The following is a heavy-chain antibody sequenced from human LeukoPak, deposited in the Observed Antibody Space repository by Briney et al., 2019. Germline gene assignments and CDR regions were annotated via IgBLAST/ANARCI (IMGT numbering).Heavy chain of an antibody. Sequence: PGGSLRLSCAASGFTFSSYAMHWVRQAPGKGLEWVAVISYDGSNKYYADSVKGRFTISRDNSKNTLYLQMNSLRAEDTAVYYCAREQRLISGYLPHFDYWGQGTLVTVSS. CDR1: GFTFSSYA. J-gene: IGHJ4*02. CDR3: AREQRLISGYLPHFDY. D-gene: IGHD3-22*01. V-gene: IGHV3-30-3*01. CDR2: ISYDGSNK.